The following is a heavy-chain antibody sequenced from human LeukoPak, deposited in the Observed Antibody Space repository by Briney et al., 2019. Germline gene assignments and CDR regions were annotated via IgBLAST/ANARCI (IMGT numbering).Heavy chain of an antibody. J-gene: IGHJ5*02. V-gene: IGHV4-34*01. CDR1: GGSFSGYY. CDR2: INHSGST. CDR3: ARGDSSSWSVIGYWIDP. Sequence: SETLSLTCAVYGGSFSGYYWSWIRQPPGKGLEWIGEINHSGSTNYNPSLKSRVTISVDTSKNQFSLKLSSVTAADTAVYYCARGDSSSWSVIGYWIDPWGQGTLVTVSS. D-gene: IGHD6-13*01.